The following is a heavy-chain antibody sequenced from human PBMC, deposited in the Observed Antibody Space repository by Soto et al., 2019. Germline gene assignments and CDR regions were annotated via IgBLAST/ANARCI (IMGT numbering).Heavy chain of an antibody. CDR1: GFTFNSYA. V-gene: IGHV3-30*18. Sequence: SLRLSCATSGFTFNSYALHWVRQAPGKGLEWVALISNDGSKTFYADSVKGRFTISRDTAKNTLFLQMNSLTTEDTAVYFCAKAGEIFGLVIFAYLDFWGQGTLVTVS. CDR3: AKAGEIFGLVIFAYLDF. CDR2: ISNDGSKT. D-gene: IGHD3-3*01. J-gene: IGHJ4*02.